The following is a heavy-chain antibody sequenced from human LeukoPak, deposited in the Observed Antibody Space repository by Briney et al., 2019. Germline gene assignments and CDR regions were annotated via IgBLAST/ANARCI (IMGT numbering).Heavy chain of an antibody. CDR3: ASSKPDLDT. Sequence: SETLSLTCTVSGGSISSFYWSWIRQSPGKGLEWIGYTYNTENTNYNPSLKSRVTISVDTSKNQFSLKVKSVTASDTAVYYCASSKPDLDTWGQGTLVTVSS. V-gene: IGHV4-59*08. CDR1: GGSISSFY. D-gene: IGHD2-2*01. CDR2: TYNTENT. J-gene: IGHJ5*02.